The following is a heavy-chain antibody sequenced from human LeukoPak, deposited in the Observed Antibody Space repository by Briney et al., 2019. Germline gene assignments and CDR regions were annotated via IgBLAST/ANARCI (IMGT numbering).Heavy chain of an antibody. D-gene: IGHD4-11*01. V-gene: IGHV4-59*01. CDR3: ARDLYSNYPYYYYGMDV. CDR1: GGSISSYY. CDR2: IYYSGST. J-gene: IGHJ6*02. Sequence: SETLSLTCTVSGGSISSYYWSWIRQPPGKGLEWIGYIYYSGSTNYNPSLKNRVTISVDTSKNQFSLKLSSVTAADTAVYYCARDLYSNYPYYYYGMDVWGQGTTVTVSS.